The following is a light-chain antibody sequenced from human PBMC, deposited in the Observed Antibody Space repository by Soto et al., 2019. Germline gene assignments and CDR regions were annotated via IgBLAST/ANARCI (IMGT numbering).Light chain of an antibody. V-gene: IGKV3-15*01. CDR2: GAS. Sequence: EIVMTQSPATLSVSPGERATLSCRASQSVSSNLAWYQQKPGQAPRLLISGASARATDIPARFSGSGSGTEFTLTIGSLQSEDFAIYYCQQYYNWPLTFGGGTTVEIK. CDR1: QSVSSN. CDR3: QQYYNWPLT. J-gene: IGKJ4*01.